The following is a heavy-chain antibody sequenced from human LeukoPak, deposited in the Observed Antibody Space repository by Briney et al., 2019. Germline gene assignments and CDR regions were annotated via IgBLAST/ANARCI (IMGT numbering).Heavy chain of an antibody. CDR2: VSGSGGST. D-gene: IGHD5-18*01. CDR1: AFTFRTYA. Sequence: GGSLRLSCAASAFTFRTYAMIWVRQAPGKGLEWVSTVSGSGGSTYYADSVKGRFTISRDNSNNTLYLQMNSLRAEDTAVYYCAKGAASRGYTYVANWGQGTLVTVSS. V-gene: IGHV3-23*01. J-gene: IGHJ4*02. CDR3: AKGAASRGYTYVAN.